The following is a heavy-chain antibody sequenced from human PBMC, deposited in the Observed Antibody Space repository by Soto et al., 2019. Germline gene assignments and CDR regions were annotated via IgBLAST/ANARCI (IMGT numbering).Heavy chain of an antibody. D-gene: IGHD6-19*01. Sequence: ASVKVSCKACGYTFTSYAMHWVRQAPGQRLEWMGWINAGNGNTKYSQKFQGRVTITRDTSASTAYMELSSLRSEDTAVYYCARASGWYVSDEWGQGTLVTVSS. CDR3: ARASGWYVSDE. V-gene: IGHV1-3*01. CDR1: GYTFTSYA. J-gene: IGHJ4*02. CDR2: INAGNGNT.